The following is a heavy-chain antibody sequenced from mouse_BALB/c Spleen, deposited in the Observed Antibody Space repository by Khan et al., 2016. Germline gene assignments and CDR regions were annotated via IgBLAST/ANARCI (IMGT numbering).Heavy chain of an antibody. D-gene: IGHD2-3*01. CDR2: IRYSGST. Sequence: EVQLQESGPDLVKPSQSLSLTCTVTGYSISSGYSWHWIRQFPGNKLEWMGCIRYSGSTNYNPSLKSRISITRDTSKNQFFLQLNSVTSEDTATYYCVRDDIDEVYYAMDYWGQGTSVTVSS. J-gene: IGHJ4*01. CDR3: VRDDIDEVYYAMDY. CDR1: GYSISSGYS. V-gene: IGHV3-1*02.